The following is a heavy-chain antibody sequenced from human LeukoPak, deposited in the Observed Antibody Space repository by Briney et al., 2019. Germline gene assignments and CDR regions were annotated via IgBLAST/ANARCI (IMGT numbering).Heavy chain of an antibody. D-gene: IGHD3-3*01. Sequence: GSLRLSCAASGFTVTTNYMSWVRQAPGKGLEWVSVIYSGGSTYYADSVKGRFTISRHNSKNTLYLQMDSLRDEDTAVYYCARGDFWSGYYTGLYWGQGTLVTVSS. CDR2: IYSGGST. J-gene: IGHJ4*02. V-gene: IGHV3-53*04. CDR3: ARGDFWSGYYTGLY. CDR1: GFTVTTNY.